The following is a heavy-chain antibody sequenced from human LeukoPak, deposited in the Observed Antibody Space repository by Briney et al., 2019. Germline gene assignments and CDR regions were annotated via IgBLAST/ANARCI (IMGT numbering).Heavy chain of an antibody. CDR2: IYYSGNI. CDR3: ARPLVMTGRFDP. V-gene: IGHV4-39*01. J-gene: IGHJ5*02. D-gene: IGHD2-21*02. CDR1: GGSISSYY. Sequence: SSETLSLTCTVSGGSISSYYWGWIRQPPGKGLEWIGTIYYSGNIYYNPSLKSRVTISVDTSKNQFSLKLSSVTATDTAVYYCARPLVMTGRFDPWGQGTLVTVSS.